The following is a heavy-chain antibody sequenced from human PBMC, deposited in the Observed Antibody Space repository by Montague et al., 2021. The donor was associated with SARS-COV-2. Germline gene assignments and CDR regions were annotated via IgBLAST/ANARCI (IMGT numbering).Heavy chain of an antibody. V-gene: IGHV4-39*01. Sequence: SETLSLTCTVSGGSVSSSGYYWGWIRQPPGKGLEWIGSIYFSGSSYYNPSLKSRVSISVDTSRNQFSLRLSSVTSADTAVYYCARHMRGGVVVAAPNWFDPWGQGTLVTVSS. CDR1: GGSVSSSGYY. CDR3: ARHMRGGVVVAAPNWFDP. D-gene: IGHD2-15*01. CDR2: IYFSGSS. J-gene: IGHJ5*02.